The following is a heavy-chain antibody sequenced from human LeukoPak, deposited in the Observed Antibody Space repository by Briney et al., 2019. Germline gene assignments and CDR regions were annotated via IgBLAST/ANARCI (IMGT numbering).Heavy chain of an antibody. V-gene: IGHV3-7*01. J-gene: IGHJ4*02. Sequence: ETLSLTCTVSGGSISSYYWSWVRQAPGKGLEWVANIKQDGSEKYYVDSVKGRFTISRDNAKNSLYLQMNSLRAEDTAVYYCARGKRDWGQGTLVTVSS. CDR1: GGSISSYY. CDR3: ARGKRD. CDR2: IKQDGSEK. D-gene: IGHD1-1*01.